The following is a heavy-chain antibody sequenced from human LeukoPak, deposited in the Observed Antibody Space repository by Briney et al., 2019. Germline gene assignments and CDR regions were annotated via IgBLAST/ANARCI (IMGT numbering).Heavy chain of an antibody. D-gene: IGHD6-19*01. CDR1: GFTVSSNY. Sequence: GGSLRLSCAASGFTVSSNYMSWVRQAPGKGLEWVSVIYSGGSTYYADSVKGRFTISRDNSKNTLYLQMNSLRAEDTAVYYCARDFPGIGVAGTRPLDYWGQGTLVTVSS. V-gene: IGHV3-53*01. J-gene: IGHJ4*02. CDR3: ARDFPGIGVAGTRPLDY. CDR2: IYSGGST.